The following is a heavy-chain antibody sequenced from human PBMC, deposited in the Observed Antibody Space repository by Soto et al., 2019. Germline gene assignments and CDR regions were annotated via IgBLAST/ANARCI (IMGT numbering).Heavy chain of an antibody. V-gene: IGHV1-18*01. J-gene: IGHJ3*02. CDR1: GYTFTSYG. D-gene: IGHD2-2*01. CDR2: ISAYNGNT. CDR3: ARVGEIRYCSSTSCYAVGAFDI. Sequence: ASVKVSCKASGYTFTSYGISWVRQAPGQGLEWMGWISAYNGNTNYAQKLQGRVTMTTDTSTSTAYMELRSLRSDDTAVYYCARVGEIRYCSSTSCYAVGAFDIWGQ.